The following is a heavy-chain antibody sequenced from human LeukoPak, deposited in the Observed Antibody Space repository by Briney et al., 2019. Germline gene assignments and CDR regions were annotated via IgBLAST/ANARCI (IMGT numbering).Heavy chain of an antibody. J-gene: IGHJ6*02. CDR3: ARDHGDREAYYYYGMDV. CDR2: ISSSSSTI. V-gene: IGHV3-48*04. D-gene: IGHD4-17*01. Sequence: GGSLRLSCAASGFTFSSYSMNWVRQAPGKGLEWVSYISSSSSTIYYADSVKGRFTISRDNAKNSLYLQMNSLRAEDTAVYYCARDHGDREAYYYYGMDVWGQGTTVTVSS. CDR1: GFTFSSYS.